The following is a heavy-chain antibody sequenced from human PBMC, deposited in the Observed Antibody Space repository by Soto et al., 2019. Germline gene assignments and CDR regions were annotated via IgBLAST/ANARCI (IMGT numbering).Heavy chain of an antibody. CDR2: ISAYNGNT. CDR1: GYTFTSYG. Sequence: ASVKVSCKASGYTFTSYGISWVRQAPGQGLEWMGWISAYNGNTNYAQKLQGRVTMTTDTSTSTAYMELRSLRSDDTAVYYCARGGCSSTSCYFWENWFDPWGQGTLVTVSS. V-gene: IGHV1-18*01. J-gene: IGHJ5*02. CDR3: ARGGCSSTSCYFWENWFDP. D-gene: IGHD2-2*01.